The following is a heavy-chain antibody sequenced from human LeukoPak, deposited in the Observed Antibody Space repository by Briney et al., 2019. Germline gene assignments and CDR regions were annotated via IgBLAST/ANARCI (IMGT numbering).Heavy chain of an antibody. V-gene: IGHV3-33*01. J-gene: IGHJ4*02. CDR2: IWYDGSNK. Sequence: GGSLRLSCAASGFTFSSYGMHWVRQAPGKGLEWVAVIWYDGSNKYYADSVKGRFTISRDNSKNTLYLQMNSLRAEDTAVYYCARVGGVATILFDYWGQGTLVTVSS. CDR1: GFTFSSYG. D-gene: IGHD5-12*01. CDR3: ARVGGVATILFDY.